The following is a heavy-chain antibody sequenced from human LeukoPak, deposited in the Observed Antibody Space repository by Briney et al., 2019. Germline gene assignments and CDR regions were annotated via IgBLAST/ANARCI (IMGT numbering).Heavy chain of an antibody. CDR3: ARDHLPAGAPGYYMDV. V-gene: IGHV4-59*02. Sequence: SETLSLTCTVSGGSVSSHFWSWIRQPPGKGLEWIGYIYNSGITNYKPSLKSRVTMSVDTSKNQFSLMLRSVTAADTAVYYCARDHLPAGAPGYYMDVWGKGTTVTVSS. CDR1: GGSVSSHF. J-gene: IGHJ6*03. D-gene: IGHD4/OR15-4a*01. CDR2: IYNSGIT.